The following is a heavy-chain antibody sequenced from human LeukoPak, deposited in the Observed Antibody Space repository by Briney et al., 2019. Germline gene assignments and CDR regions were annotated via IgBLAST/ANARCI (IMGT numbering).Heavy chain of an antibody. Sequence: SGGSLRLSCVGSGFSFSNYWMGWIRQAPGKGLEWVANTRPDEREKYYVDSVEGRFTISRDNAKNSLYLQMNSLRVDDTAVYYCTRDGEGASHYWGQGTLVTASS. CDR3: TRDGEGASHY. J-gene: IGHJ4*02. V-gene: IGHV3-7*03. D-gene: IGHD3-10*01. CDR2: TRPDEREK. CDR1: GFSFSNYW.